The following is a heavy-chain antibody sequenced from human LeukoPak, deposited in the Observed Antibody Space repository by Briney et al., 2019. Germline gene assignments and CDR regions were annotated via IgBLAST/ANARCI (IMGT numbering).Heavy chain of an antibody. Sequence: SETLSLTCTVSGGSISSYYWSWIRQPAGKGLEWIGRIYTSGSTNYNPSLKSRVTMSVDTSKNKFSLKLSSVTAADTAVYYCARDHLIAVAGTYYYYGMDVWGQGTTVTVSS. J-gene: IGHJ6*02. V-gene: IGHV4-4*07. CDR3: ARDHLIAVAGTYYYYGMDV. CDR2: IYTSGST. CDR1: GGSISSYY. D-gene: IGHD6-19*01.